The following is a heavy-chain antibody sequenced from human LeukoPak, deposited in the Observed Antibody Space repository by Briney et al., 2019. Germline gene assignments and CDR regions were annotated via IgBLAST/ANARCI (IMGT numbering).Heavy chain of an antibody. CDR2: IYSGGST. V-gene: IGHV3-53*01. CDR1: GFTVSSNY. CDR3: ARDSLSEGYYFDY. Sequence: PGGSLRLSCAASGFTVSSNYMSWVRQAPGKGLEWVSVIYSGGSTYYADSVKGRFTISRDNSKNTLYLQVNSLRAEDTAVYYCARDSLSEGYYFDYWGQGTLVTVSS. J-gene: IGHJ4*02. D-gene: IGHD3-16*02.